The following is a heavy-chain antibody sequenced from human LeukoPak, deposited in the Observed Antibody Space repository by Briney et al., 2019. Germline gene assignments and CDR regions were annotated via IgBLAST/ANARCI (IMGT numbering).Heavy chain of an antibody. CDR2: IYYSGST. D-gene: IGHD3-10*01. CDR1: GGSVSSGSYY. J-gene: IGHJ4*02. V-gene: IGHV4-61*01. CDR3: ARGSGICDY. Sequence: SETLSLTCTVSGGSVSSGSYYWSWIRQPPGKGLEWIGYIYYSGSTNYNPSLKSRVTISVDTSKNQFSLKLSSVTAADTAVYYCARGSGICDYWGQGTLVTVSS.